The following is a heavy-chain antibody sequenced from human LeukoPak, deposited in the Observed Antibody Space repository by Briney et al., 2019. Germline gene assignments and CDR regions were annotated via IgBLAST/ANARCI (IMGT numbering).Heavy chain of an antibody. V-gene: IGHV1-69*01. D-gene: IGHD6-13*01. J-gene: IGHJ3*02. CDR3: ARDRSSGSSWYSPRGYDAFDI. CDR2: IIPIFGTA. CDR1: GGTFSSYA. Sequence: ASVKVSCKASGGTFSSYAISWVRQAPGQGLEWMGGIIPIFGTANYAQKFQGRVTITADESTSTAYMELSSLRSEDTAVYYCARDRSSGSSWYSPRGYDAFDIWGQGTMVTVSS.